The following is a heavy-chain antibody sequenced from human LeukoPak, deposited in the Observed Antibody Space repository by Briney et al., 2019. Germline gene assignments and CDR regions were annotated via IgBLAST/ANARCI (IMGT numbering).Heavy chain of an antibody. CDR2: LHYGGST. D-gene: IGHD6-13*01. CDR3: ARGYSTSWTYYFDY. J-gene: IGHJ4*02. V-gene: IGHV4-59*01. Sequence: VKPSETLSLTCTVSDGAITGYYWGWIRQPPGKGLDWIGHLHYGGSTNYNPSLKSRVTISVDTSKNHFSLKLSSVTAADTAVYCCARGYSTSWTYYFDYWGQGALLTVSS. CDR1: DGAITGYY.